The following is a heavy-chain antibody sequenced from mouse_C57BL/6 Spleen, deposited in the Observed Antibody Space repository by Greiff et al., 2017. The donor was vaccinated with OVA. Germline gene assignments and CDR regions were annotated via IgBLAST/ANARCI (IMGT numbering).Heavy chain of an antibody. Sequence: EVKLVESGGGLVKPGGSLKLSCAASGFTFSSYAMSWVRQTPEKRLEWVATISAGGSYTYYPDNVKGRFTLSRDNAKNNLYLQMSPLKSADTAIYYCASALGYDGDAMDYWGQGTSVTVSS. D-gene: IGHD2-2*01. CDR3: ASALGYDGDAMDY. J-gene: IGHJ4*01. CDR2: ISAGGSYT. CDR1: GFTFSSYA. V-gene: IGHV5-4*03.